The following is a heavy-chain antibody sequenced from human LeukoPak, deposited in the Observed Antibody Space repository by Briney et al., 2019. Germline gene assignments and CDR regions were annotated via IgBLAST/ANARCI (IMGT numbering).Heavy chain of an antibody. CDR2: IHQHGSEK. D-gene: IGHD2-15*01. CDR1: GFTFSNYW. CDR3: ARDNGYCSGGSCLHYYMDV. V-gene: IGHV3-7*01. Sequence: PGESLRLSCAVSGFTFSNYWMSWVRQAPGKGLEWVANIHQHGSEKYYVDSVKGRFTMSRDNAKNSVYLQMNSLRVEDTAVYYCARDNGYCSGGSCLHYYMDVWGKGTTVTISS. J-gene: IGHJ6*03.